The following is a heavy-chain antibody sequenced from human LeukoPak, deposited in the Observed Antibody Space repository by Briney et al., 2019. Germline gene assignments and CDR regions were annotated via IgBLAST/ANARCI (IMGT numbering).Heavy chain of an antibody. J-gene: IGHJ4*02. Sequence: GESLKISCKTSGYSFTNYWIGWVRQMPGKGLEWMGIIYPGDSDTRYSPSFPGQVTISVDKSISTAYLQWSSLKASDTAMYYCVRTEDSSSWSLFDYWGQGTLVTVSS. V-gene: IGHV5-51*01. CDR2: IYPGDSDT. D-gene: IGHD6-13*01. CDR1: GYSFTNYW. CDR3: VRTEDSSSWSLFDY.